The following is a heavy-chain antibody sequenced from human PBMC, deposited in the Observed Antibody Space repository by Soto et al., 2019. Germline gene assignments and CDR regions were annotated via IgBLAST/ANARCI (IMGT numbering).Heavy chain of an antibody. CDR3: ARGAGGYPPPPEYFQH. J-gene: IGHJ1*01. D-gene: IGHD3-22*01. CDR1: GGTFSSYA. Sequence: QVQLVQSGAEVKKPGSSVKVSCKASGGTFSSYAISWVRQAPGQGLEWMGGIIPIFGTANYAQKFQGRVTIPAAESPSTAYMELSSLRSEDTAVYYWARGAGGYPPPPEYFQHWGQGTLVTVSS. CDR2: IIPIFGTA. V-gene: IGHV1-69*01.